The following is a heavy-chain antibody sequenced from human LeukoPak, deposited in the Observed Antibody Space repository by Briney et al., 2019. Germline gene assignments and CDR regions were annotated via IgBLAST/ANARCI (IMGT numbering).Heavy chain of an antibody. D-gene: IGHD3-9*01. CDR3: ARDFDWLLSHYYYGMDV. CDR1: GFTFSSYA. CDR2: ISYDGSNK. V-gene: IGHV3-30-3*01. Sequence: GGSLRLSCAASGFTFSSYAMHWVRQAPGKGLEWVAVISYDGSNKYYADSVKGRFTISRDNSKNTLYLQMNSLRAEDTAVYYCARDFDWLLSHYYYGMDVWGQGTTVTVSS. J-gene: IGHJ6*02.